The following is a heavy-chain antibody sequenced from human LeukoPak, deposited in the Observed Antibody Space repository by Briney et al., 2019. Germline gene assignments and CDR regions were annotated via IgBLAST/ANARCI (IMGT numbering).Heavy chain of an antibody. CDR3: ARASRWTAMVHDY. Sequence: ASVKVSCKASGGTFSSYAISWVRQAPGQGLEWMGRIIPILGIANYAQKFQGRVTITADKSTSTAYMELSSLRSEDTAVYYCARASRWTAMVHDYWGQGTLVTVSS. J-gene: IGHJ4*02. D-gene: IGHD5-18*01. V-gene: IGHV1-69*04. CDR1: GGTFSSYA. CDR2: IIPILGIA.